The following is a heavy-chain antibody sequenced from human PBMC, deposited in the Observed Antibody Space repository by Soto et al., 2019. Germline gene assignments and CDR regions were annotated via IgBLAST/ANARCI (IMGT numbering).Heavy chain of an antibody. CDR2: IIPIFGTA. CDR1: GGTFSSYA. J-gene: IGHJ3*02. V-gene: IGHV1-69*13. D-gene: IGHD1-26*01. CDR3: AREVGATDVGAFDI. Sequence: GASVKVSCKASGGTFSSYAISWVRQAPGQGLEWMGGIIPIFGTANYAQKFQGRVTITADESTSTAYMELSSLRSEDTAVYYCAREVGATDVGAFDIWGQGTMVTVSS.